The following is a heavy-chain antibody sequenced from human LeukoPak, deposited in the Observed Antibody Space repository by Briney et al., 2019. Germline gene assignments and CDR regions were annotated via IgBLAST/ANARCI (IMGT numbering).Heavy chain of an antibody. D-gene: IGHD2-2*01. CDR2: INPNSGGT. CDR3: AREEEYGSSTICLATLDF. CDR1: GYTFTGYY. J-gene: IGHJ4*02. Sequence: ASVKVSCKASGYTFTGYYMHWVRQAPGQGLEWMGLINPNSGGTNYAQKFQGRVTMTRDTSNSTAYMELSRLRSDDTAVYYCAREEEYGSSTICLATLDFWGQGTLVTVSS. V-gene: IGHV1-2*02.